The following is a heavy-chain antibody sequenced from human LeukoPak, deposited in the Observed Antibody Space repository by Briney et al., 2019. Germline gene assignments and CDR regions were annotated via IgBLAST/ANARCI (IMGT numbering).Heavy chain of an antibody. CDR1: GYTFTSYG. D-gene: IGHD3-3*01. CDR2: ISAYNGNT. V-gene: IGHV1-18*01. J-gene: IGHJ3*02. Sequence: ASVKVSCKASGYTFTSYGISWVRQAPGQGLEWMGWISAYNGNTNYAQKLQGRVTMTTDTSPSTAYMELRSLRSDDTAVYYCARARITIFGVVMPRDAFDIWGQGAMGTVSS. CDR3: ARARITIFGVVMPRDAFDI.